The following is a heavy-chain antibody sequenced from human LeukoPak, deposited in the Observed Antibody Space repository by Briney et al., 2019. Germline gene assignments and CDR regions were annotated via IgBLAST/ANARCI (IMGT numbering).Heavy chain of an antibody. V-gene: IGHV4-59*01. J-gene: IGHJ6*03. CDR1: GGSISSYY. D-gene: IGHD6-13*01. CDR3: ARVHLAAAVHYYYYMDV. Sequence: SETLSLTCTVSGGSISSYYWSWIRQPPGKGLEWIGYIYYSGSTNYNPSLKSRVTISVDTSKNQFSLKLSSVTAADTAVYYCARVHLAAAVHYYYYMDVWGKGTTVTISS. CDR2: IYYSGST.